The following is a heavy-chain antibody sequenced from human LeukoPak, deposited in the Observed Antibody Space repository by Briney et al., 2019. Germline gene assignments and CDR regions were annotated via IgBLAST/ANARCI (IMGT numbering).Heavy chain of an antibody. V-gene: IGHV3-23*01. CDR2: ISGSGDTP. Sequence: GGSLRLSCAASGFTFSSYAMSWVRQAPGKGLEWVSGISGSGDTPYYADSVKGRFTISRDNSKNTLYLQMNSLRAEDTAVYYCAKDYSNYGWGQGTLVTVSS. D-gene: IGHD4-11*01. J-gene: IGHJ4*02. CDR1: GFTFSSYA. CDR3: AKDYSNYG.